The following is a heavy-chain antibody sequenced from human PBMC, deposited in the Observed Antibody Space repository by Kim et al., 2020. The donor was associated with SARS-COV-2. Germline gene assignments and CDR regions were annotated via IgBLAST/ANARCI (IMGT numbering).Heavy chain of an antibody. CDR1: GFTFSNYA. Sequence: GGSLRLSCEASGFTFSNYAMRWVRQAPGKGPEWVSAISGSGYSTYYADSVKGRFTISRDNSKNTLYLQMNSLIAEDTAVYYCAKDRSVGAFTGWFDPGG. D-gene: IGHD1-26*01. CDR3: AKDRSVGAFTGWFDP. CDR2: ISGSGYST. J-gene: IGHJ5*02. V-gene: IGHV3-23*01.